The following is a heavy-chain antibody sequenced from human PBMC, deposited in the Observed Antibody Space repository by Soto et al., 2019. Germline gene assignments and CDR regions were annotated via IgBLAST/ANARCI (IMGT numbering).Heavy chain of an antibody. J-gene: IGHJ6*02. CDR3: AGDVLDYEYWGMDV. Sequence: QVQLQESGPGLVKPSETLSLTCTVSGGSVSSGSYYWSWLRQPPGKGLAWIGYIYYSGGTNYNPSHKIRVPPPVARSKIHCSLQLSSLPAADTAVYYCAGDVLDYEYWGMDVTGQGSTVTV. D-gene: IGHD2-8*02. V-gene: IGHV4-61*03. CDR1: GGSVSSGSYY. CDR2: IYYSGGT.